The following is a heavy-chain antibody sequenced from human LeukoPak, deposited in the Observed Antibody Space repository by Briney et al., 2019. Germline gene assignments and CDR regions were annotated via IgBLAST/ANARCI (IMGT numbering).Heavy chain of an antibody. CDR2: IHYSGST. CDR3: ARKGTIAPTGASHFDY. V-gene: IGHV4-39*01. CDR1: GGSISSSITTNY. D-gene: IGHD6-13*01. J-gene: IGHJ4*02. Sequence: SETLSLTCTVSGGSISSSITTNYWNWVRQPPGKGLEWIGSIHYSGSTYYNPALESRATISVDTSKNQFSVKLTSVTAADTAVYYCARKGTIAPTGASHFDYWGQGTLVTVSS.